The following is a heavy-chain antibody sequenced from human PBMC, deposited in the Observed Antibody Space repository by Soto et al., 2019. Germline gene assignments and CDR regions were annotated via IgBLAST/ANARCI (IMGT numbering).Heavy chain of an antibody. Sequence: SETLSLTCTVSGGSISSGGYYWSWIRQHPGKGLEWVGYIYYSGSTYYNPSLKSRVTISVDTSKNQFSLKLSSVTAADTAVYYCARDKGGYVPLNWFDPWGQGTLVTVSS. V-gene: IGHV4-31*03. CDR2: IYYSGST. CDR3: ARDKGGYVPLNWFDP. CDR1: GGSISSGGYY. D-gene: IGHD5-12*01. J-gene: IGHJ5*02.